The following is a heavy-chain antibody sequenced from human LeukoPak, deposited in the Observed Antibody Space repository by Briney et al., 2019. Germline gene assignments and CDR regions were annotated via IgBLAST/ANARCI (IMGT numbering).Heavy chain of an antibody. Sequence: ASVEVSCKASGYTFTGYYMHWVRQAPGQGLTWMGWINPNSGGTNYAQKFQGRVTMTRDTSISTAYLELSRLRSDDTAVYYCARDGGSSWYLNWFDPWGQGTLVTVSS. V-gene: IGHV1-2*02. J-gene: IGHJ5*02. CDR3: ARDGGSSWYLNWFDP. CDR2: INPNSGGT. D-gene: IGHD6-13*01. CDR1: GYTFTGYY.